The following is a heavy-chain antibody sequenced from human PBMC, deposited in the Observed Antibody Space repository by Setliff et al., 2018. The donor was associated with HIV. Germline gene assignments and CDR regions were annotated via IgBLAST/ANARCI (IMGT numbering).Heavy chain of an antibody. Sequence: SETLSLTCTVSGYSISSGYYWNWLRQPPGKGPEWIGYIHNSGTTHYNPAFESRLIISLDMSNNRFSLNLASATAADTAVYYCARSNLEPTSRLFDPWGPGTLVTVSS. J-gene: IGHJ5*02. CDR2: IHNSGTT. CDR3: ARSNLEPTSRLFDP. V-gene: IGHV4-30-4*08. CDR1: GYSISSGYY. D-gene: IGHD1-1*01.